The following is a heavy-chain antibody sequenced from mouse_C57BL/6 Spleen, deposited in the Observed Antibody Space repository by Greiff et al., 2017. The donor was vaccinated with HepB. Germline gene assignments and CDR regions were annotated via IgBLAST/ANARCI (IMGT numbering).Heavy chain of an antibody. CDR2: INPYNGDT. CDR3: ARKEVLGNYDWFAY. J-gene: IGHJ3*01. Sequence: VQLQQSGPALVKPGDSVKISCKASGYSFTGYFMNWVMQSHGKSLEWIGRINPYNGDTFYNQKFKGKATLTVDKSSSTAHMELRSLTSEDSAVYYCARKEVLGNYDWFAYWGEGTLVTVSA. V-gene: IGHV1-20*01. D-gene: IGHD2-1*01. CDR1: GYSFTGYF.